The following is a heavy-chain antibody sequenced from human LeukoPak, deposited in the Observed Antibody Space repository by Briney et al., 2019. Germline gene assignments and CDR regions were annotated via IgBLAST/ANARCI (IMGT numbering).Heavy chain of an antibody. V-gene: IGHV3-9*01. Sequence: GRSLRLSCAASGFTFYDYAMHWVRQAPGKGLEWVSGISWNSGSIGYADSVKGRFTISRDNAKNSLYLQMNSLRAEDTALYYCAKEATLNYFDYWGQGTLVTVSS. D-gene: IGHD1-26*01. CDR1: GFTFYDYA. CDR2: ISWNSGSI. J-gene: IGHJ4*02. CDR3: AKEATLNYFDY.